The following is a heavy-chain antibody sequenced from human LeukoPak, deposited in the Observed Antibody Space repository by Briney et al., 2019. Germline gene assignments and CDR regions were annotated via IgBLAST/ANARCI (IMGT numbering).Heavy chain of an antibody. Sequence: GGSLRLSCAASGFTFSSYAMSWVRQAPGKGLEWVSAIGGSGGATYYADSVKGRFTISRDNSKNTLYLQMNSLRAEDTAVYYCAKGGPVAADPRYFQHWGQGTLVTVSS. V-gene: IGHV3-23*01. CDR3: AKGGPVAADPRYFQH. D-gene: IGHD6-19*01. J-gene: IGHJ1*01. CDR2: IGGSGGAT. CDR1: GFTFSSYA.